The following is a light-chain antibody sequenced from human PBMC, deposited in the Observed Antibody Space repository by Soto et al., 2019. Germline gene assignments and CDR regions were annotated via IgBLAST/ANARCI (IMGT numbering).Light chain of an antibody. J-gene: IGLJ1*01. CDR3: SSYTGSNIRYV. Sequence: QSDLTQPASVSGSPGQPITISCTGTSNDVGGYNYVSWYQHHPGKAPKLMIYEVSDRPSGVSNRFSGSKSGNTASLTISGLQAEDEADYYCSSYTGSNIRYVSGTGTKVTVL. CDR2: EVS. V-gene: IGLV2-14*01. CDR1: SNDVGGYNY.